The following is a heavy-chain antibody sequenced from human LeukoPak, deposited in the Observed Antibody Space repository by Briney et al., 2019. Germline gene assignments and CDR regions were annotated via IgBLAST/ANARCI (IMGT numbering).Heavy chain of an antibody. V-gene: IGHV4-30-4*01. CDR2: IYYSGST. J-gene: IGHJ4*02. D-gene: IGHD3-22*01. CDR3: ASRYYYDSSGYYIWNY. Sequence: KPSQTLSLTCTVSGGSISSGDYYWSWIRQPPGKGLEWIGYIYYSGSTYYNPSLKSRVTISVDTSKNQFSLKLSSVTAADTAVYYCASRYYYDSSGYYIWNYWGQGTLVTVSS. CDR1: GGSISSGDYY.